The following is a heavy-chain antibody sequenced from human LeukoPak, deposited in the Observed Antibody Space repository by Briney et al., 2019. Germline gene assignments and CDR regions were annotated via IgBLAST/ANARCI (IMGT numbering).Heavy chain of an antibody. CDR1: GGSISSSSYY. D-gene: IGHD2-15*01. CDR3: ARLCPGCSRGNYFDY. J-gene: IGHJ4*02. CDR2: IYYSGST. V-gene: IGHV4-39*01. Sequence: SETLSLTCTVSGGSISSSSYYWGWIRQPPGKGLEWIGSIYYSGSTYYNPSLKSRVTISVDTSKNQFSLKLSSVTAADTAVYYCARLCPGCSRGNYFDYWGQGTLVTVSS.